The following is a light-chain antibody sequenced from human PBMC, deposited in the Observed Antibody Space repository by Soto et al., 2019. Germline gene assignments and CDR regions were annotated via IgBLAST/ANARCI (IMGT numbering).Light chain of an antibody. V-gene: IGLV1-51*01. CDR2: DNN. CDR3: GTWDSSLSALYV. J-gene: IGLJ1*01. Sequence: QSALTQPPSVSAAPGQKVTSSSLGSSSKIGNNYVSWYQQLPGTAPKLLIYDNNKRPSGIPDRFSGSKSGTSATLGITGLQTGDEADYYCGTWDSSLSALYVFGTGTKVTVL. CDR1: SSKIGNNY.